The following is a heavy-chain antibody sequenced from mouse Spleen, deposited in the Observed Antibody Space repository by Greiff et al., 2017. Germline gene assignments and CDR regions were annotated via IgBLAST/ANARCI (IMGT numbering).Heavy chain of an antibody. CDR2: IYPGNSDT. CDR3: MRSITTVVALDY. V-gene: IGHV1-5*01. J-gene: IGHJ2*01. Sequence: EVQLQQSGTVLARPGASVKMSCKTSGYTFTSYWMHWVKQRPGQGLEWIGAIYPGNSDTSYNQKFKGKAKLTAVTSASTAYMELSSLTNEDSAVYYCMRSITTVVALDYWGQGTTLTVSS. CDR1: GYTFTSYW. D-gene: IGHD1-1*01.